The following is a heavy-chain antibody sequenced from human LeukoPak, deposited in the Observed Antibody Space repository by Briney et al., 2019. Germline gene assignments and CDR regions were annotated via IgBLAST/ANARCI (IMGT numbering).Heavy chain of an antibody. CDR1: GGSISSYY. J-gene: IGHJ4*02. CDR3: ARKTLRDFDY. CDR2: IYYSGST. V-gene: IGHV4-59*08. Sequence: SEILSLTCTVSGGSISSYYWSWIRQPPGKGLEWIGYIYYSGSTNYNPSLKSRVTISVDTSKNQFSLKLSSVTAADTAVYYCARKTLRDFDYWGQGTLVTVSS.